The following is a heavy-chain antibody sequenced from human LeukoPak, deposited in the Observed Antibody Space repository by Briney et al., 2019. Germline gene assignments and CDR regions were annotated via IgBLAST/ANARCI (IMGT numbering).Heavy chain of an antibody. CDR1: GFTFSDYY. D-gene: IGHD6-19*01. Sequence: GGSLRLSCAASGFTFSDYYMSWIRQAPGKGLEWVSYISSSGSTIYYADSVKGRFTISRDNAKNSLYLQMNSLRAEDTAVYYCAREMRSISDWFDPWGQGTLVTVSS. CDR2: ISSSGSTI. V-gene: IGHV3-11*01. CDR3: AREMRSISDWFDP. J-gene: IGHJ5*02.